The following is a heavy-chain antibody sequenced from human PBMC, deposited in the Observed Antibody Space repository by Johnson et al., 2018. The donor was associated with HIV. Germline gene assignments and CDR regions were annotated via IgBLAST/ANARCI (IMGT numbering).Heavy chain of an antibody. D-gene: IGHD6-6*01. J-gene: IGHJ3*02. CDR1: GLSFSNFG. Sequence: QVQLVESGGGVVQPGKSLTLSCVGSGLSFSNFGIHWVRQAPGKGPEWVAVISFDGNLKKYADSVKGRFTISRDNSRDTLFLEMNSLRVDDTAVYYCARVYSSSSAHAFDIWGQGTMVTVSS. CDR3: ARVYSSSSAHAFDI. V-gene: IGHV3-30*03. CDR2: ISFDGNLK.